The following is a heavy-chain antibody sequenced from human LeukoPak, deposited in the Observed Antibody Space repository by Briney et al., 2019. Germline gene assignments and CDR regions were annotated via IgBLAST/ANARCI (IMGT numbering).Heavy chain of an antibody. V-gene: IGHV4-38-2*01. CDR2: IYHSGST. CDR3: ARGYSSSWTTYYYYYMDV. Sequence: PSETLSLTCAVSGYSISSGYYWGWIRQPPGKGLEWIGSIYHSGSTYYNPSLKSRVTISVDTSKNQFSLKLSSVTAADTAVYHCARGYSSSWTTYYYYYMDVWGKGTTVTVSS. CDR1: GYSISSGYY. J-gene: IGHJ6*03. D-gene: IGHD6-13*01.